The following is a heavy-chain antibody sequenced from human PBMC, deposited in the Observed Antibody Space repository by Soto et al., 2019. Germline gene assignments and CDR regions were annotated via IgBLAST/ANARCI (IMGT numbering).Heavy chain of an antibody. Sequence: GVSWQVSCKASGYTFTSYALHWVRQAPGQRLEWMGWITAGNGNTKYSQKFQVRVTITRDTSARTASLELSSLRSEDPAVYYCARAPISYDFWCGYYWTRDYRYGKGGPTQGT. CDR3: ARAPISYDFWCGYYWTRDYRYGKGG. CDR1: GYTFTSYA. V-gene: IGHV1-3*01. D-gene: IGHD3-3*01. CDR2: ITAGNGNT. J-gene: IGHJ6*02.